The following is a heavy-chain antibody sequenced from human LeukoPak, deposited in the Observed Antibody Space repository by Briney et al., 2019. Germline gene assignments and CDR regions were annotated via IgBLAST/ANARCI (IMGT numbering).Heavy chain of an antibody. CDR2: IYTSGST. CDR3: ARVSVTYGAFDI. CDR1: GGSINSKY. J-gene: IGHJ3*02. D-gene: IGHD3-10*01. Sequence: SSETLSLTCTVSGGSINSKYWSWIRQPAGKGLEWIGLIYTSGSTNYNPSLKSRVTMSVDTSKNQVSLKLSSVTAADTAVYYCARVSVTYGAFDIWGQGTMVTVSS. V-gene: IGHV4-4*07.